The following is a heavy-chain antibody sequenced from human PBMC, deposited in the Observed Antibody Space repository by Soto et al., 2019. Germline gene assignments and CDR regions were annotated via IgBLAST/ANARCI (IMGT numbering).Heavy chain of an antibody. CDR2: INPSGDST. CDR3: ARETSSGSHNFDH. Sequence: ASVKVSCKGSGYTFTNYYMHWVRQAPGQGLEWMGIINPSGDSTSYSQKFQGRVTMTRESSTSTLYMELSSLRSEDTAVYYCARETSSGSHNFDHWGQGNLVTVSS. J-gene: IGHJ5*02. D-gene: IGHD3-22*01. CDR1: GYTFTNYY. V-gene: IGHV1-46*01.